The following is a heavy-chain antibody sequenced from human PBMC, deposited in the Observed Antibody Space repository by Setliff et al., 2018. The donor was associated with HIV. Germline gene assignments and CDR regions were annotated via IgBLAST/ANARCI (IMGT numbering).Heavy chain of an antibody. CDR2: IYSSGST. V-gene: IGHV4-4*07. CDR3: ARDPGYTSGSTFHFDY. J-gene: IGHJ4*02. Sequence: TLSLTCSVSGGSMSGYYWNWIRQPAGKGLEWIGRIYSSGSTNHNPSLKSRVTMSVDTSKNQFSLSLSSVTAADTAVYFCARDPGYTSGSTFHFDYWGQGTLVTVS. D-gene: IGHD5-18*01. CDR1: GGSMSGYY.